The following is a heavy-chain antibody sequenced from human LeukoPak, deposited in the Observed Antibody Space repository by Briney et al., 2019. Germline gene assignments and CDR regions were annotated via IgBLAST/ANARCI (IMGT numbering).Heavy chain of an antibody. J-gene: IGHJ5*02. CDR2: INHSGST. Sequence: PSETLSLTCAVYGGSFSGYYWSWIRQPPGKGLEWIGEINHSGSTNYNPSLKSRITISVDTSKNQVSLKVTSVTAADTAVYYCARHALVIAIDTYNWFDPWGQGTLVTVSS. CDR1: GGSFSGYY. V-gene: IGHV4-34*01. CDR3: ARHALVIAIDTYNWFDP. D-gene: IGHD2-21*01.